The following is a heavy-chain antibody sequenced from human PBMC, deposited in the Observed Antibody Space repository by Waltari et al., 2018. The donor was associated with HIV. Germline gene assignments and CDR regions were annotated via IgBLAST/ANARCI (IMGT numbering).Heavy chain of an antibody. D-gene: IGHD2-8*01. CDR3: TKGMYANEDYFGY. V-gene: IGHV5-51*03. CDR1: GYSFTTYW. CDR2: IYHGDSDT. J-gene: IGHJ4*02. Sequence: EVQLVQSGAQVKKPGESLKISCKASGYSFTTYWIGWVRQLPGKGLEWMGIIYHGDSDTRYSPSFQGQVTISADKSISTAYLQWSSLQASDTAMYYCTKGMYANEDYFGYWGQGTLVTVSS.